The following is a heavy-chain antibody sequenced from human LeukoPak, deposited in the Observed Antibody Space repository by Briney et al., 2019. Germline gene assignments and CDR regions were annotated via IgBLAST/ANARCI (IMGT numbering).Heavy chain of an antibody. Sequence: GRSLRLSCAASGFTFSSYSMNWVRQAPGKGLEWVSYISSSSSTIYYADSVKGRFTISRDNAKNSLYLQMNSLRAEDTAVYYCARDGVRGPPGWFDPWGQGTLVTVSS. CDR1: GFTFSSYS. V-gene: IGHV3-48*01. J-gene: IGHJ5*02. D-gene: IGHD3-10*01. CDR2: ISSSSSTI. CDR3: ARDGVRGPPGWFDP.